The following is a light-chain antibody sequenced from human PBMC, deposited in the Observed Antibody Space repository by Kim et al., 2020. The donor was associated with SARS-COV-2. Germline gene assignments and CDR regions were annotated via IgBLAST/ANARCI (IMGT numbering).Light chain of an antibody. CDR2: DNS. CDR3: QSYDSSLSALYV. V-gene: IGLV1-40*01. CDR1: SSNIGAGYG. Sequence: VTISCTGSSSNIGAGYGVHWYQQLPGTAPKLLIYDNSNRPSGVPDRFSGSKSGTSASLAITGLQAEDEADYYCQSYDSSLSALYVFGTGTKVTVL. J-gene: IGLJ1*01.